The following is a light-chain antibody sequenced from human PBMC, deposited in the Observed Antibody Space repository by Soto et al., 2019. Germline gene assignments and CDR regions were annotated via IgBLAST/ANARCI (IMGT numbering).Light chain of an antibody. J-gene: IGKJ3*01. CDR2: AAS. V-gene: IGKV3-20*01. CDR3: QQYGSSPFT. CDR1: QSVSI. Sequence: EIVSTQSPGTLSLSPGERATLSCRASQSVSILGWYQQRPGQAPRLLIYAASSRATGIPERFSGSGSGTDFTLTISRLEPEDFAVYYCQQYGSSPFTFGPGTKVDIK.